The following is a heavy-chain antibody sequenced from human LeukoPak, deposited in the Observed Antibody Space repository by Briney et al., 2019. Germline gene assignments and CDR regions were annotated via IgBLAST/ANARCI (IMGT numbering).Heavy chain of an antibody. J-gene: IGHJ4*02. D-gene: IGHD3-22*01. CDR2: IIPIFGTA. CDR1: GGTFSSYA. CDR3: ARTYDSSGYLYYSDY. V-gene: IGHV1-69*13. Sequence: ASVKVSCKASGGTFSSYAISWVRQAPGQGLEWMGGIIPIFGTANYAQKFQGRVTITADESTSTAYMELSSLRSEDTAVYYCARTYDSSGYLYYSDYWGQGTLVTVSS.